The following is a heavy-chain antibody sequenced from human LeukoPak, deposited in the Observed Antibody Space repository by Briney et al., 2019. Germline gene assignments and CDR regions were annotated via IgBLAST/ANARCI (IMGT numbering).Heavy chain of an antibody. J-gene: IGHJ4*02. D-gene: IGHD6-19*01. CDR1: GFTFSSYW. CDR3: AGGWYRYYFDY. CDR2: IKQDGSEK. V-gene: IGHV3-7*05. Sequence: PGGSLSLSCAASGFTFSSYWMSWVRQAPGKGLEWVANIKQDGSEKYYVDSVKGRFTISRDNAKNSLYLQMNSLRAEDTAVYYCAGGWYRYYFDYWGQGTLVTVSS.